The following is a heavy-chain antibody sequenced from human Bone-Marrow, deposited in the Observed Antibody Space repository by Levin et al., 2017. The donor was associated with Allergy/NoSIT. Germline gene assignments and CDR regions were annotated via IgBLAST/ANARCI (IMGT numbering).Heavy chain of an antibody. V-gene: IGHV3-9*01. CDR3: AKDKGQDYYDSSDAFDI. J-gene: IGHJ3*02. CDR2: ISWNSDTI. Sequence: GGSLRLSCAASGFTFEDYAMHWVRQAPGKGLEWVSGISWNSDTIGQADSVKGRFIISRDNAKNSLYLQMNSLRTEDTALYYFAKDKGQDYYDSSDAFDIWGQGTMVTVSS. D-gene: IGHD3-22*01. CDR1: GFTFEDYA.